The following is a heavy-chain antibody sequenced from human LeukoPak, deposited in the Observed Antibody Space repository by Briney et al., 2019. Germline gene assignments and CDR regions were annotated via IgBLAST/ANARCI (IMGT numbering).Heavy chain of an antibody. CDR2: ISSSSYI. D-gene: IGHD2-2*01. V-gene: IGHV3-21*01. CDR1: GFTFSSYS. J-gene: IGHJ5*02. Sequence: GGSLRLSCAASGFTFSSYSMNWVRQAPGKGLEWVSSISSSSYIYYADSVKGRFTISRDNAKNSLYLQMNSLRAEDTAVYYCARAGAPYCSSTSCYPNWFDPWGQGTLVTVSS. CDR3: ARAGAPYCSSTSCYPNWFDP.